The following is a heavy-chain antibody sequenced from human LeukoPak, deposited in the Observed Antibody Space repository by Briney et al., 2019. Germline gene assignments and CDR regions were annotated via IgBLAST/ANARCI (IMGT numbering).Heavy chain of an antibody. Sequence: SETLSLTCAVYGGSFSGYYWSWIRQPPGKGLEWIGEINHSGSTNYNPSLKSRVTISVDTSKNQFSLKLSSVTAADTAVYYCARHQDYYDSSGYAFDIWGQGTMVTVSS. CDR2: INHSGST. V-gene: IGHV4-34*01. J-gene: IGHJ3*02. D-gene: IGHD3-22*01. CDR1: GGSFSGYY. CDR3: ARHQDYYDSSGYAFDI.